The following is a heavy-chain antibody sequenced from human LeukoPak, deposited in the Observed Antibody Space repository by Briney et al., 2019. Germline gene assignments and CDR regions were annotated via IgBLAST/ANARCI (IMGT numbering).Heavy chain of an antibody. V-gene: IGHV3-7*01. CDR2: IREDGTEK. D-gene: IGHD7-27*01. Sequence: GGSLRLSCTASGFTFSGAWMTWVRQAQGKGLEWVANIREDGTEKNYVDSVKGRFTISRDNAKNSLFLQMSNLRDVDTAIYYCARHVGISFWGQGTLVTVSS. CDR1: GFTFSGAW. J-gene: IGHJ4*02. CDR3: ARHVGISF.